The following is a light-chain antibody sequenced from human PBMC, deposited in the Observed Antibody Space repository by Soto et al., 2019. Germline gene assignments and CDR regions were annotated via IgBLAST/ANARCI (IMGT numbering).Light chain of an antibody. CDR3: QQYNNWPRP. V-gene: IGKV3-15*01. Sequence: DIVLTQAPATLSLSPGERATLSCRASQSVSSYLAWYQQKPGQAPRLPIYGASTRATGIPARFSGSGSGTEFTLPISSLQSEDFAVYYCQQYNNWPRPFGQGTKVDIK. CDR1: QSVSSY. J-gene: IGKJ1*01. CDR2: GAS.